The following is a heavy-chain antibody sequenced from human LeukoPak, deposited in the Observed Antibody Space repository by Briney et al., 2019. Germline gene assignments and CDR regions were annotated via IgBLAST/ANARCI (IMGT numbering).Heavy chain of an antibody. V-gene: IGHV4-59*01. D-gene: IGHD1-14*01. Sequence: SETLSLTCTVSAGSLSNYYWSWIRQPPGEGLEWIGYIYYIGSTNYNPSLKSRVTLSVDTSKNQFSLKLTSVTAADTAVYYCARARFNQAYYYMDVWGKGTTVTVSS. CDR1: AGSLSNYY. J-gene: IGHJ6*03. CDR2: IYYIGST. CDR3: ARARFNQAYYYMDV.